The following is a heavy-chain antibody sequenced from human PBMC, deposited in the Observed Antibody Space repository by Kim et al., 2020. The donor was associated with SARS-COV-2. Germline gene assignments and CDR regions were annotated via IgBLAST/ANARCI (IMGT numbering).Heavy chain of an antibody. J-gene: IGHJ6*02. CDR2: IIPIFGTA. Sequence: SVKVSCKASGGTFSSYAISWVRQAPGQGLEWMGGIIPIFGTANYAQKFQGRVTITADESTSTAYMELSSLRSEDTAVYYCARDRAIFGVVIPPPIAWVGMDVWGQGTTVTVSS. V-gene: IGHV1-69*13. D-gene: IGHD3-3*01. CDR1: GGTFSSYA. CDR3: ARDRAIFGVVIPPPIAWVGMDV.